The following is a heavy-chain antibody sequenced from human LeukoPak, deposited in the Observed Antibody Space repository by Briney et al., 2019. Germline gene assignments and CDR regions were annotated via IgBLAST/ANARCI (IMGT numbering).Heavy chain of an antibody. J-gene: IGHJ2*01. Sequence: PGGSLRLSCAASGFTFSSYSMNWVRQAPGKGLEWVSSISSSSSYIYYADSVKGRFTISRDNAKNSLYLQMNSLRAEDTAVYCCARDSSSSLYWYFDLWGRGTLVTVSS. CDR3: ARDSSSSLYWYFDL. V-gene: IGHV3-21*01. CDR1: GFTFSSYS. CDR2: ISSSSSYI. D-gene: IGHD6-6*01.